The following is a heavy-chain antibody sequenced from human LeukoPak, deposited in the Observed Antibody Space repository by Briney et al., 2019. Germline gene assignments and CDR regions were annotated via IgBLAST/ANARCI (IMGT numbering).Heavy chain of an antibody. CDR2: ISYSGRS. J-gene: IGHJ4*02. CDR1: GGSISSSTDY. V-gene: IGHV4-39*07. Sequence: PSETLSLTCTVSGGSISSSTDYWGWIRQPPGKGLEWIGSISYSGRSYYNPSLKSRVTISVDTSKNQFSLKLSSVTAADTAVYYCARGPPPDFDCWGQGTLVTVSS. CDR3: ARGPPPDFDC.